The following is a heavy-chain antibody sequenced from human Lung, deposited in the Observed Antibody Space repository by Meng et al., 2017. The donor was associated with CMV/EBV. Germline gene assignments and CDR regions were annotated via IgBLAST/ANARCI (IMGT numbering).Heavy chain of an antibody. CDR2: LWYDGTNK. J-gene: IGHJ4*02. CDR1: GFNFNTYA. V-gene: IGHV3-33*01. Sequence: QVRLVESGGGVVQPGTSLRLSCAASGFNFNTYAMHWVRQAPGKSLEWVAMLWYDGTNKDYADSVKGRFTISRDNSKNTVYLQMDSLRADDTAIYYCARVLKEDYFDYWGQGTLVTVSS. CDR3: ARVLKEDYFDY.